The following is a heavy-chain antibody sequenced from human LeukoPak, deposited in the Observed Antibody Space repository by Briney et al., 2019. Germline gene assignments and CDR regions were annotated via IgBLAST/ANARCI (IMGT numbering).Heavy chain of an antibody. CDR3: ARDWFSEYQLPHKLRYYYYYMDV. Sequence: SETLSLTCTVSGGSISSYYWSWIRQPAGKGLEWIGRVYTSGSTNYNPSLKSRVTISVDKSKNQFSLKLSSVTAADTAVYYCARDWFSEYQLPHKLRYYYYYMDVWGKGTTVTVSS. D-gene: IGHD2-2*01. V-gene: IGHV4-4*07. CDR1: GGSISSYY. CDR2: VYTSGST. J-gene: IGHJ6*03.